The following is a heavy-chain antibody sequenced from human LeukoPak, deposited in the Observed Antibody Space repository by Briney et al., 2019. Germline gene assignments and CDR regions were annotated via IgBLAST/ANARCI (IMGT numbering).Heavy chain of an antibody. D-gene: IGHD6-19*01. Sequence: SETLSLTCTVSGSSISSYYWSWIRQPPGKGLEWIGYIYYSGSTNYNPSLKSRVTISVDTSKNQFSLKLSSVTAADTAVYYCARARPIAVAGLSLSYYFDYWGQGTLVTVSS. CDR1: GSSISSYY. CDR3: ARARPIAVAGLSLSYYFDY. J-gene: IGHJ4*02. V-gene: IGHV4-59*01. CDR2: IYYSGST.